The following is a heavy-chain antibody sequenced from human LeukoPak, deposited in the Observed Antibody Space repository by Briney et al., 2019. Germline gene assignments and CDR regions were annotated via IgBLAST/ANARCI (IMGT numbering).Heavy chain of an antibody. J-gene: IGHJ5*02. CDR2: ISSSSGYI. CDR1: GFTFSSYN. V-gene: IGHV3-21*01. D-gene: IGHD3-10*01. Sequence: GGSLRLSCAASGFTFSSYNMNWVRQAPGKGLEWVSSISSSSGYIYYADSVMGRFTISRDNAKNSLYLQMNSLRAEDTAVYYCARDSALSTSLVWFGESHKKNNWFDPWGQGTLVTVSS. CDR3: ARDSALSTSLVWFGESHKKNNWFDP.